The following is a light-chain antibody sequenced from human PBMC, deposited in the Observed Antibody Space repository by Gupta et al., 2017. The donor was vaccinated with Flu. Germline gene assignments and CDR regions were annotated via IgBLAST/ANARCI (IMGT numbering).Light chain of an antibody. J-gene: IGLJ1*01. V-gene: IGLV1-47*01. CDR3: AAWDDSLSGYV. CDR2: RNN. Sequence: QSVLTQPPSASGTPGQRFTISCSGSSSTIGSNYVYWYQQLPGTAPKLLIYRNNQRPSGVPDRFSGSKSGTSAPLAISGLRAEDEADYYCAAWDDSLSGYVFGTGTKVTVL. CDR1: SSTIGSNY.